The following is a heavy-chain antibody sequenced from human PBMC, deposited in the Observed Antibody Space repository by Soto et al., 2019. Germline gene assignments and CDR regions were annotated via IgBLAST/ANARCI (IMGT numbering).Heavy chain of an antibody. J-gene: IGHJ4*02. CDR3: AHGSCSSADCYPNPYLDY. CDR1: GFSLSTTAEG. V-gene: IGHV2-5*02. Sequence: KEPGPTLVKPTQTLTLTCTFSGFSLSTTAEGVGWIRQPPGKALEWLALIYWDDDERYSPSLKSRLTITKDTSKNQVVLTMTNVDPVDTATYYCAHGSCSSADCYPNPYLDYWGQGILVTVSS. D-gene: IGHD2-2*01. CDR2: IYWDDDE.